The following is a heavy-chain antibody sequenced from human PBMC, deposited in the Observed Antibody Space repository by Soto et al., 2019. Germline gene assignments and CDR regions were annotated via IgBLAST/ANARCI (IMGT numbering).Heavy chain of an antibody. CDR2: IKSKTDGGTT. CDR1: GFTFSNAW. V-gene: IGHV3-15*01. CDR3: TTEGLTGHQIYYYYGMDV. D-gene: IGHD3-9*01. J-gene: IGHJ6*02. Sequence: TGGSLRLSCAASGFTFSNAWMSWVRQAPGKGLEWVGRIKSKTDGGTTDYAAPVKGRFTISRDDSKNTLYLQMNGLKTEDTAVYYCTTEGLTGHQIYYYYGMDVWGQGTTVTVSS.